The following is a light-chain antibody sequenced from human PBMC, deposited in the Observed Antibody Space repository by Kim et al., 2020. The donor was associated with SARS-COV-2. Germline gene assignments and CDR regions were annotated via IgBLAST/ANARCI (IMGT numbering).Light chain of an antibody. V-gene: IGLV3-19*01. CDR2: GKY. J-gene: IGLJ3*02. CDR3: NSRDSGGDHVV. CDR1: SLRNYY. Sequence: SSELTQDPAVSVALGRTVRRTCQGDSLRNYYVTWYQQRPGQTPVLVLYGKYNRPSGHPDRFSGSASGNTASLTITGAQAEDEADYYCNSRDSGGDHVVFGGGTKLTVL.